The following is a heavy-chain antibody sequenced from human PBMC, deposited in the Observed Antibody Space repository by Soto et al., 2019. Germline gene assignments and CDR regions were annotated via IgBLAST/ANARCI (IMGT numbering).Heavy chain of an antibody. D-gene: IGHD3-3*01. CDR2: INPSGGST. Sequence: ASVKVSCKASGYTFTSYCMHWVRQAPGQGLEWMGIINPSGGSTSYAQKFQGRVTMTRDTSTSTVYMELSSLRSEDTAVYYCARGGGYDFWSGYYPRDFDYWGQGTLVTVSS. CDR3: ARGGGYDFWSGYYPRDFDY. J-gene: IGHJ4*02. CDR1: GYTFTSYC. V-gene: IGHV1-46*01.